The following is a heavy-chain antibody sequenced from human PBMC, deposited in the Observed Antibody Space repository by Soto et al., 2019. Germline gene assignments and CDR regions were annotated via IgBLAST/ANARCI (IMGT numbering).Heavy chain of an antibody. J-gene: IGHJ4*02. V-gene: IGHV3-74*01. CDR2: IKTDGSII. CDR3: ARVGSGYYHFDY. Sequence: EAQLVESGGGLVQPGGSLRLSCAASGFTFSSYWMHWVRQAPGKGLVWVSRIKTDGSIITYADSVQGRFTISRDNGKNTLYLQMDSPRAEDTAVYYCARVGSGYYHFDYWGQGTLVTVPS. D-gene: IGHD5-12*01. CDR1: GFTFSSYW.